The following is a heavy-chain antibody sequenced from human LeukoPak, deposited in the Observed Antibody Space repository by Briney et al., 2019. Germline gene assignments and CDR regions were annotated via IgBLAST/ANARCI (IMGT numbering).Heavy chain of an antibody. CDR1: GGTFSSYA. Sequence: SVKVSCKASGGTFSSYAISWVRQAPGQGLEWMGGIIPIFGTANYAQKFQGRVTITADESTSTAYMELSSLRSEDTAVYYCASWLSAARPHYYYYYMDVWGKGTTVTVSS. CDR3: ASWLSAARPHYYYYYMDV. D-gene: IGHD6-6*01. CDR2: IIPIFGTA. J-gene: IGHJ6*03. V-gene: IGHV1-69*01.